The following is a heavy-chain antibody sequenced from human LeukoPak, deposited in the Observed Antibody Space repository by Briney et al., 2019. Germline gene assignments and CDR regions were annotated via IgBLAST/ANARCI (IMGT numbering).Heavy chain of an antibody. CDR2: ISRSGSSL. J-gene: IGHJ6*02. CDR3: AREVVVVPDYYYYGMGV. V-gene: IGHV3-11*01. CDR1: GFTFSDYY. Sequence: GGSLRLSCAASGFTFSDYYMTWIRQAPGKGLEYVSHISRSGSSLYYGDSVTGRFSISRDNAKNSLYLQMNSLRVEDTAVYYCAREVVVVPDYYYYGMGVWGQGTTVTVSS. D-gene: IGHD2-2*01.